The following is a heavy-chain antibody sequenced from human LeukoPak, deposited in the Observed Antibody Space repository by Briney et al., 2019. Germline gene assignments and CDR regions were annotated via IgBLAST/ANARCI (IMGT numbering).Heavy chain of an antibody. J-gene: IGHJ4*02. CDR3: TKDPGDYDILTGYDRFDY. D-gene: IGHD3-9*01. CDR2: ISGSGGST. CDR1: GFTFSSYG. V-gene: IGHV3-23*01. Sequence: GGSLRLSCAASGFTFSSYGMSWVRQAPGKGLEWVSAISGSGGSTYYADSVKGRFTISRDNSKNTLYLQMNSLRAEDTAVYYCTKDPGDYDILTGYDRFDYWGQGTLVTVSS.